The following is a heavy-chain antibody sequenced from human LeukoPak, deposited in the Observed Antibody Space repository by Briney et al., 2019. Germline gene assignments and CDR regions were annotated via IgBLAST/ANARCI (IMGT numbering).Heavy chain of an antibody. J-gene: IGHJ6*02. CDR1: GFSFSDHG. CDR2: IWYDGSKK. Sequence: PGGSLRLSCAASGFSFSDHGMHWVRQAPGKGLEWVAVIWYDGSKKYFADSVKGRFTISRDNSKNTLYLQMNSLRAEDTAVYYCARHHGANYYYYDMDVWGQGTTVTVSS. CDR3: ARHHGANYYYYDMDV. V-gene: IGHV3-33*01. D-gene: IGHD4-17*01.